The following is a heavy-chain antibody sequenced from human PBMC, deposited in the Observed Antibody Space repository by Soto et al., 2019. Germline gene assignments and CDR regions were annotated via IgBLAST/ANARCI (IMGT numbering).Heavy chain of an antibody. V-gene: IGHV1-69*12. D-gene: IGHD4-17*01. CDR1: GGTFSSYA. J-gene: IGHJ6*02. CDR3: ARDDYGDLPSYYYYGMDV. Sequence: QVQLVQSGAAVKKPGSSVKVSCKASGGTFSSYAISWVRQAPGQGLEWMGGIIPIFGTANYAQKFQGRVTITADESTSTAYMELSSLRSEDTAVYYCARDDYGDLPSYYYYGMDVWGQGTTVTVSS. CDR2: IIPIFGTA.